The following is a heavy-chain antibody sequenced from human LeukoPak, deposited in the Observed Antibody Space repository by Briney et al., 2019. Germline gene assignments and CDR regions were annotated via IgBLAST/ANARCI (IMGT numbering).Heavy chain of an antibody. CDR1: GASISSYY. CDR3: ARDGGFVGDFDY. CDR2: IYTSGST. J-gene: IGHJ4*02. D-gene: IGHD2-15*01. Sequence: SETLSLTCTVTGASISSYYWSWFRQPAGKGLEWIGRIYTSGSTNYNPSLKSRVTMSVDTSKNQLSLKLSSVTAADTAVYYCARDGGFVGDFDYWGQGTLVTVSS. V-gene: IGHV4-4*07.